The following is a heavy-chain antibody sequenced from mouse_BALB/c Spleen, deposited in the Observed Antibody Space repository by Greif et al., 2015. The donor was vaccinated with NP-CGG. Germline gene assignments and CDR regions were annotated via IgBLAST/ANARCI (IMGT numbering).Heavy chain of an antibody. CDR3: ATTVVATFAY. Sequence: QVQLKESGAELAKPGASVKMSCKASGYTFTSYWMHWVKQRPGQGLEWIGYINPSTGYTEYNQKFKDKATLTADKPSSTAYMQLSSLTSEDSAVYYCATTVVATFAYWGQGTLVTVSA. CDR2: INPSTGYT. D-gene: IGHD1-1*01. J-gene: IGHJ3*01. CDR1: GYTFTSYW. V-gene: IGHV1-7*01.